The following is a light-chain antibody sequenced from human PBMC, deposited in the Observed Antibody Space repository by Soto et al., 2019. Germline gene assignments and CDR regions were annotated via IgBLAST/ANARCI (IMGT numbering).Light chain of an antibody. J-gene: IGLJ2*01. V-gene: IGLV2-14*01. CDR2: DVS. Sequence: QSALTQPASVSGSPGQSITIFCTGTSSDVGGYNYVSWYQQHPGKAPKLMIYDVSNRPSGVSNRFSGSKSGNTASLTISGLQAEDEADYYCSSYTSSSTPVVFGVRTKLTVL. CDR3: SSYTSSSTPVV. CDR1: SSDVGGYNY.